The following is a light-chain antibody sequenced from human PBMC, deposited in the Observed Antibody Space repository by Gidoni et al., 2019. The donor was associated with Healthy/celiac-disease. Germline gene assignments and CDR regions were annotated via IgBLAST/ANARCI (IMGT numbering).Light chain of an antibody. CDR3: QQSSNWLT. CDR1: QSVRTS. Sequence: EIVLTQSPATLSLSTGERATLSCRSSQSVRTSLAWYQQKPGQAPRLLIYDASNRATGIPARFSGSGSGTDFTLTISSLEPEDFAVYYCQQSSNWLTFGGGTKVEIK. J-gene: IGKJ4*01. CDR2: DAS. V-gene: IGKV3-11*01.